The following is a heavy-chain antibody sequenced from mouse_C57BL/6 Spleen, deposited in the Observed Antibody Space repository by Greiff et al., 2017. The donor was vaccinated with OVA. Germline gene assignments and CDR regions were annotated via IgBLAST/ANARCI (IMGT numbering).Heavy chain of an antibody. CDR3: TNYYGSSYGFAY. J-gene: IGHJ3*01. Sequence: EVQVVESGGGLVQPGGSMKLSCAASGFTFSDAWMDWVRQSPEKGLEWVADIRNKANNHATYYAESVKGRFTISRDDSKSSVYLQMNSLRAEDTGIYYCTNYYGSSYGFAYWGQGTLVTVSA. CDR2: IRNKANNHAT. CDR1: GFTFSDAW. V-gene: IGHV6-6*01. D-gene: IGHD1-1*01.